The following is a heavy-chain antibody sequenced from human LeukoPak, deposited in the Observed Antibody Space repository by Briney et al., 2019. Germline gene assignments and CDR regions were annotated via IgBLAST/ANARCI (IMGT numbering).Heavy chain of an antibody. J-gene: IGHJ4*02. D-gene: IGHD6-19*01. CDR2: IYPGDSDT. CDR3: ARHGEPAIAVAGGSGDY. V-gene: IGHV5-51*01. CDR1: GYTFTNYW. Sequence: GESLKISCKGSGYTFTNYWIGWVRQMPGKGLEWMGIIYPGDSDTRYSPSFQGQITISADKSISTAYLQWSSLRASDTAMYYCARHGEPAIAVAGGSGDYWGQGTLVTVSS.